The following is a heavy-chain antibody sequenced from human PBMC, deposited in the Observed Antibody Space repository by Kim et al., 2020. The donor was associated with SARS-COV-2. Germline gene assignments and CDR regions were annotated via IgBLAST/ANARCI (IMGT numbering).Heavy chain of an antibody. Sequence: GYATTETRRFQISQDNAKNSLYLQMNSLRAEDTALYYCAKIAVAADGDYWGQGTLVTVSS. D-gene: IGHD6-19*01. V-gene: IGHV3-9*01. CDR3: AKIAVAADGDY. J-gene: IGHJ4*02.